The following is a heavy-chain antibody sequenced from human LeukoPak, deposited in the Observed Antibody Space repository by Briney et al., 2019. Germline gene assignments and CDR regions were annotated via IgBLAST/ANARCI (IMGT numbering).Heavy chain of an antibody. D-gene: IGHD2-2*02. Sequence: EASVEVSCKASGYTFTSYDINWVRQATGQGLEWMGWMNPNSGNTGYAQKFQGRVTMTRNTSISTAYMELSSLRSEDTAVYYCARMWGYCSSTSCYMGWFDPWGQGTLVTVSS. CDR3: ARMWGYCSSTSCYMGWFDP. J-gene: IGHJ5*02. CDR2: MNPNSGNT. V-gene: IGHV1-8*01. CDR1: GYTFTSYD.